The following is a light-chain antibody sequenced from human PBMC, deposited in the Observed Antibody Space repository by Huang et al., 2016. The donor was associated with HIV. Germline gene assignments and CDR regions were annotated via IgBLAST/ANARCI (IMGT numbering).Light chain of an antibody. V-gene: IGKV1-27*01. J-gene: IGKJ1*01. Sequence: DIQMTQSPSSLSASVGDRVTITCRAIQGISSYLAWYQQKPGIVPKLLIYAASTLQSGVPSRFSGSASGTDFTLTISSLQPEDVATYYCQKYNGAPWTFGQGTKVEIK. CDR1: QGISSY. CDR3: QKYNGAPWT. CDR2: AAS.